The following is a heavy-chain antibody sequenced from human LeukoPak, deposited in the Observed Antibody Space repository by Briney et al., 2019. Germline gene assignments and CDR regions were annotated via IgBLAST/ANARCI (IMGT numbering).Heavy chain of an antibody. J-gene: IGHJ6*02. V-gene: IGHV3-13*01. D-gene: IGHD6-19*01. CDR3: ARAGYSSGWYGGSYYYYGMDV. Sequence: GGSLRLSCAASGFTFSIYDMHWVRQATGKGLEWVSAIGTAGDTYYPGSVKGRFTISRENAKNSLYLQMNSLRAGDTAVYYCARAGYSSGWYGGSYYYYGMDVWGQGTTVTVSS. CDR2: IGTAGDT. CDR1: GFTFSIYD.